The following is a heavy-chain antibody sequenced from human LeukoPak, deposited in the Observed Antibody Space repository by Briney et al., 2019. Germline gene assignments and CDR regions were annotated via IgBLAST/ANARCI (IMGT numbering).Heavy chain of an antibody. Sequence: GGSLRLSCAASGFTFSSYSMNWVRQAPGKGLEWVSSISSSSSYIYYADSVKGRFTISRDNAKNSLYLQMNSLRAEDTAVYYCARGGGPGDFDLWGRGTLVTVSS. D-gene: IGHD1-14*01. CDR3: ARGGGPGDFDL. CDR2: ISSSSSYI. J-gene: IGHJ2*01. CDR1: GFTFSSYS. V-gene: IGHV3-21*01.